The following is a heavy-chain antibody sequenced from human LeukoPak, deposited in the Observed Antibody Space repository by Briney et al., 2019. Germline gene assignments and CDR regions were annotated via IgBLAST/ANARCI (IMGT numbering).Heavy chain of an antibody. CDR2: ISGSGDNT. D-gene: IGHD2-2*01. J-gene: IGHJ4*02. CDR3: AKDKDIVVVPAAPLDY. CDR1: GFTFRSYA. V-gene: IGHV3-23*01. Sequence: GGSLRLSCAASGFTFRSYAMSWVRQAPGKGLEWVSAISGSGDNTYYADSVKGRFTISRDNSKNTLYLQMDSLRAEDTAVYYCAKDKDIVVVPAAPLDYWGQGTLVTVPS.